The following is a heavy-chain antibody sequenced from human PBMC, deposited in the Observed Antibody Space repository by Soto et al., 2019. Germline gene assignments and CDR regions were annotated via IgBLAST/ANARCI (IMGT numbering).Heavy chain of an antibody. CDR3: AKNHDGDYYYGMDV. D-gene: IGHD1-1*01. CDR2: ISGSGGST. Sequence: GGSLRLSCAASGFTFSSYAMSWVRQAPGKGLEWVSAISGSGGSTYYADSVKGRFTISRDNSKNTLYLQMNSLRAEDTAVYYCAKNHDGDYYYGMDVWGQGTTVTVSS. CDR1: GFTFSSYA. J-gene: IGHJ6*02. V-gene: IGHV3-23*01.